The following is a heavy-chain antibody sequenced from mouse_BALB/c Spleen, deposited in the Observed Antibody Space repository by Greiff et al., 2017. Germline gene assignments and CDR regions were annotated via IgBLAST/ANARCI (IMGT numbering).Heavy chain of an antibody. CDR1: GFTFSDYY. CDR2: ISDGGSYT. D-gene: IGHD1-2*01. J-gene: IGHJ4*01. Sequence: EVKLVESGGGLVKPGGSLKLSCAASGFTFSDYYMYWVRQTPEKRLEWVATISDGGSYTYYPDSVKGRFTISRDNAKNNLYLQMSSLKSEDTAMYYCARDHYYEDAMDYWGQGTSVTVSS. V-gene: IGHV5-4*02. CDR3: ARDHYYEDAMDY.